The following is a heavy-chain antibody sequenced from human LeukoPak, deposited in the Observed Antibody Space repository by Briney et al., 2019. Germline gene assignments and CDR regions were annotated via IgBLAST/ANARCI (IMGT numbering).Heavy chain of an antibody. J-gene: IGHJ4*02. V-gene: IGHV4-59*01. Sequence: PSETLSLTCAVYGGSLSSYYWSWIRQPPGKGLEWIGYIYYSGSTNYNPSLKSRVTISVDTSKNQFSLKLSSVTAADTAVYYCARVGTYGSGSYLSWLDYWGQGTLVTVSS. CDR1: GGSLSSYY. CDR3: ARVGTYGSGSYLSWLDY. CDR2: IYYSGST. D-gene: IGHD3-10*01.